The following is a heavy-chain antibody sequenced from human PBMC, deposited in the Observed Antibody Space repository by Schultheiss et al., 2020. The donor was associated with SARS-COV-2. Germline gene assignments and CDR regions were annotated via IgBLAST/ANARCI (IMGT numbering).Heavy chain of an antibody. CDR1: GFTFSSYA. Sequence: GGSLRLSCAASGFTFSSYAMSWVRQAPGKGLEWVSAISGSGGSTYYADSVKGRFTISRDNAKNSLYLQMNSLRAEDTAVYYCARTTTEGGGTFWFDPWGQGTLVTVSS. D-gene: IGHD2-15*01. CDR2: ISGSGGST. V-gene: IGHV3-23*01. J-gene: IGHJ5*02. CDR3: ARTTTEGGGTFWFDP.